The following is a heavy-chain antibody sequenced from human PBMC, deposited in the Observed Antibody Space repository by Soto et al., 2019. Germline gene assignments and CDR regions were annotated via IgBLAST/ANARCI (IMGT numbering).Heavy chain of an antibody. D-gene: IGHD2-21*01. J-gene: IGHJ5*02. Sequence: QVQLAASGGGVVQPGRSLRLSCAASGFTSINYDIHWVRQAPGKGLEWLAMISYDGSNEYYIDSVKDRFTISRDNSKNTLYLQINSLGTEDTAVYYCSRGIKGGLDAWGQGTLVTVSS. CDR3: SRGIKGGLDA. CDR2: ISYDGSNE. CDR1: GFTSINYD. V-gene: IGHV3-30-3*01.